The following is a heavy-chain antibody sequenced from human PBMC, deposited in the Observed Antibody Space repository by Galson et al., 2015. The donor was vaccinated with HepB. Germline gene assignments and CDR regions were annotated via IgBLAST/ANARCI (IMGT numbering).Heavy chain of an antibody. CDR1: GFTFSSYG. D-gene: IGHD1-26*01. CDR3: AKDSGSYCDY. J-gene: IGHJ4*02. V-gene: IGHV3-30*18. CDR2: ISYDGSNK. Sequence: SLRLSCAASGFTFSSYGMHWVRQAPGKGLEWVAVISYDGSNKYYADSVKGRFTISRDNSKNTLYLQMNSLRAEDTAVYYCAKDSGSYCDYWGQGTLVTVSS.